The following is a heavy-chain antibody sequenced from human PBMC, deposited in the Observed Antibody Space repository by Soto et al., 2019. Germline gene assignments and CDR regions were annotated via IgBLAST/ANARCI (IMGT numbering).Heavy chain of an antibody. D-gene: IGHD3-10*01. Sequence: QVQLQESGPGLVKPSQTLSLSCTLSGDSISSGNYYWGWIRHSPGKGLEWIAYINYSGSTYWNQSLWGRITMSVDTWKNQFSLKLRSVTAADTAVYYCARVPPGSGTYFNYYYVMDVWGQGTTVTVSS. CDR2: INYSGST. V-gene: IGHV4-30-4*01. CDR1: GDSISSGNYY. J-gene: IGHJ6*02. CDR3: ARVPPGSGTYFNYYYVMDV.